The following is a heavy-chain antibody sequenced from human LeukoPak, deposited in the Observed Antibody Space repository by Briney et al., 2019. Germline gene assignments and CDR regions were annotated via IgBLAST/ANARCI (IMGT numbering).Heavy chain of an antibody. D-gene: IGHD6-13*01. V-gene: IGHV6-1*01. CDR2: TYYNSKWYN. CDR1: GDSVSNNA. CDR3: ARGWARDGFNI. J-gene: IGHJ3*02. Sequence: SQTLSLTCVISGDSVSNNAWNWVRQTPSGGLECLGRTYYNSKWYNEYAESVKSRISINPDTSKNQFSLQLNPVTPEDTAVYYRARGWARDGFNIWSQGTMVTVSS.